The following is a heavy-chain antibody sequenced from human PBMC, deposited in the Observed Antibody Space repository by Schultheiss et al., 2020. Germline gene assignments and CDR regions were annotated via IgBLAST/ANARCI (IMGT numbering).Heavy chain of an antibody. Sequence: SETLSLTCTVSGGSISPHYWNWIRQPPGRGLEWIGYIYYSGSTNYSPSLKSRVAISVDTSKNQFSLKLSSVTAADTAVYYCATLRRMITFGGVIVADAFDIWGQGTMVTVSS. CDR2: IYYSGST. V-gene: IGHV4-59*11. D-gene: IGHD3-16*02. CDR1: GGSISPHY. CDR3: ATLRRMITFGGVIVADAFDI. J-gene: IGHJ3*02.